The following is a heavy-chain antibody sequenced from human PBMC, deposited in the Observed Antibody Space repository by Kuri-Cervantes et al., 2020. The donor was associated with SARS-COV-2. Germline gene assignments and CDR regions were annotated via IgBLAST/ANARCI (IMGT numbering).Heavy chain of an antibody. CDR2: IKSKTDGGTT. V-gene: IGHV3-15*01. CDR3: TTGYYDYVWGSYRPDAFDI. Sequence: GGSLRLTCAASGFTFSNAWMSWVRQAPGKGLEWVGRIKSKTDGGTTDYAEPVKGRFTISRDDSKNTLYLQMSSLKTEDTAVYYCTTGYYDYVWGSYRPDAFDIWGQGTMVTVSS. D-gene: IGHD3-16*02. J-gene: IGHJ3*02. CDR1: GFTFSNAW.